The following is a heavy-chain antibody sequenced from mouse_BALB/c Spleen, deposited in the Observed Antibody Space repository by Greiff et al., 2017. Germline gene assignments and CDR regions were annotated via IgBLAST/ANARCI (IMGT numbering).Heavy chain of an antibody. CDR1: SYTFTDYA. J-gene: IGHJ4*01. D-gene: IGHD1-1*01. V-gene: IGHV1-67*01. Sequence: VQLQQSGPELVRPGVSVKISCKGSSYTFTDYAMHWVKQSHAKSLEWIGVISTYYGNTNYNQKFRGKATMTVDKSSSTAYMELARLTSEDSAVYYCARGGYGSSYHYAMDYWGQGTSVTVSS. CDR3: ARGGYGSSYHYAMDY. CDR2: ISTYYGNT.